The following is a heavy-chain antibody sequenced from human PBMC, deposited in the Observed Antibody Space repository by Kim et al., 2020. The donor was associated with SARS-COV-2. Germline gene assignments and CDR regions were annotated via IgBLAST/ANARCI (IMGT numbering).Heavy chain of an antibody. CDR3: ARHSDILTGYDYGMDV. D-gene: IGHD3-9*01. V-gene: IGHV4-39*01. J-gene: IGHJ6*02. Sequence: SETLSLTCTVSGGSISSSSYYWGWIRQPPGKGLEWIGSIYYSGSTYYNPSLKSRVTISVDTSKNQFSLKLSSVDAADTAVYYCARHSDILTGYDYGMDVWGQGTTVTVSS. CDR2: IYYSGST. CDR1: GGSISSSSYY.